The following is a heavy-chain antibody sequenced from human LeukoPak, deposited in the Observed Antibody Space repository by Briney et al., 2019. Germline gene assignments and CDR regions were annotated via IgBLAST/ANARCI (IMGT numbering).Heavy chain of an antibody. Sequence: MPGGSLRLSCAASGFRFSDHYVPWIRQAPGKGLEWVSYISSGGTTIYYADSVKGRFTMSRDDARNSLYLQMDSLRSEDTAVYYCNSGSYHYHGVDVWGQGTTVTVSS. D-gene: IGHD1-26*01. CDR2: ISSGGTTI. J-gene: IGHJ6*02. CDR3: NSGSYHYHGVDV. CDR1: GFRFSDHY. V-gene: IGHV3-11*01.